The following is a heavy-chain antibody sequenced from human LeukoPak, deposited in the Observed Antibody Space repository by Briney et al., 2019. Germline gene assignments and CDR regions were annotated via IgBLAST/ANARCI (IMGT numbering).Heavy chain of an antibody. CDR2: INANSGTT. D-gene: IGHD6-19*01. CDR3: AKPISGGLAVTADWFHP. V-gene: IGHV3-23*01. CDR1: GFAFSVYA. Sequence: QSGGSLRLSCTASGFAFSVYAMSWLRQPPGKGREWVSTINANSGTTSYAASVRGRFTISRDNSKNTLYLQLNTLKADDTATYYCAKPISGGLAVTADWFHPWGQGTLVVVSS. J-gene: IGHJ5*01.